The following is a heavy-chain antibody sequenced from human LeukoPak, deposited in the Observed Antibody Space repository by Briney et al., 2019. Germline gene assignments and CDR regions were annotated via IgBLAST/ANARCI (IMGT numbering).Heavy chain of an antibody. CDR2: INPNSGGT. Sequence: ASVKVSCKASGYTFTGYYMHWVRQAPGQGLEWMGWINPNSGGTNYAQKFQGRVTMTRDTSISTAYMELSSLRSEDTAVYYCARGGYDSSGYYFDYWGQGTLVTISS. CDR1: GYTFTGYY. D-gene: IGHD3-22*01. J-gene: IGHJ4*02. V-gene: IGHV1-2*02. CDR3: ARGGYDSSGYYFDY.